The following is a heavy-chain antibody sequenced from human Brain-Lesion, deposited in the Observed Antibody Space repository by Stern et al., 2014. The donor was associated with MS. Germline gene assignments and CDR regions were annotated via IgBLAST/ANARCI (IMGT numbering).Heavy chain of an antibody. CDR2: TYDTGTT. CDR3: VRGAGGYTYGDTDFFDF. J-gene: IGHJ4*02. D-gene: IGHD5-18*01. V-gene: IGHV4-61*02. Sequence: QVQLQESGPGLVKPSQTLSLTCNVSGGSISSGSYYWNRIRPPDGKGLEWIGRTYDTGTTNYRPSLKSRVFISGNSSKNQFSLKLSSVTAADAAMYYCVRGAGGYTYGDTDFFDFWGQGTLVTVSS. CDR1: GGSISSGSYY.